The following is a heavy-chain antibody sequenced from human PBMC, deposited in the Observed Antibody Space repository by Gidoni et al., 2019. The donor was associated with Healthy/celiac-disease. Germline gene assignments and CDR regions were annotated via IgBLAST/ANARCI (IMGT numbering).Heavy chain of an antibody. J-gene: IGHJ4*02. D-gene: IGHD1-26*01. CDR1: GYTFTSYY. V-gene: IGHV1-46*01. CDR2: INPSGGST. CDR3: ARDSGSYQGSQDY. Sequence: QVQLVQSGAEVKKPGASVKVSCKASGYTFTSYYMHWGRPAPGQGLEGIGIINPSGGSTSYAQKFQGRVTMTRDTSTSTVYMELSSLRSEDTAVYYCARDSGSYQGSQDYWGQGTLVTVSS.